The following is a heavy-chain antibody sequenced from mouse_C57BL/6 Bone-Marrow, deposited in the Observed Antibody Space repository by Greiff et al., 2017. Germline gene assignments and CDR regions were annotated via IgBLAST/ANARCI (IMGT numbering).Heavy chain of an antibody. CDR2: IWTGGGT. Sequence: QVQLQQSGPGLVAPSQSLSITCTVSGFSLTSYAISWVSQPPGKGLEWLGVIWTGGGTNYNSALKSRLSISKDNSKSQVFLKMNRLQTDDTARYYCARKPMITNYYAMDYWGQGTSVTVSS. J-gene: IGHJ4*01. D-gene: IGHD2-4*01. CDR1: GFSLTSYA. V-gene: IGHV2-9-1*01. CDR3: ARKPMITNYYAMDY.